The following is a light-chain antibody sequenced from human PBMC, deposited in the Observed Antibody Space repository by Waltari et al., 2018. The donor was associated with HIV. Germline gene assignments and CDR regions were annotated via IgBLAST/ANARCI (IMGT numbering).Light chain of an antibody. CDR1: ALPKQY. J-gene: IGLJ3*02. CDR2: KYT. V-gene: IGLV3-25*03. CDR3: QSADSSGTWV. Sequence: SYELTQPPSVSVSPGQTARITCPGDALPKQYAYWYHQKPGQAPVLGIYKYTERPSGIPERFSGSSSGTTVTLTISGVHAEDEADYYCQSADSSGTWVFGGGTKLTVL.